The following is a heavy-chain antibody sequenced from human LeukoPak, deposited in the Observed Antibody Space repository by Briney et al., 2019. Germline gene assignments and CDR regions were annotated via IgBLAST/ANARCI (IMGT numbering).Heavy chain of an antibody. J-gene: IGHJ3*02. D-gene: IGHD2-21*02. CDR3: ARAPGAYCGGDCQIAFDI. CDR1: GGSISSSSYY. CDR2: IYYSGST. Sequence: SETLSLTCTVSGGSISSSSYYWGWIRQPPGKGLEWIGSIYYSGSTYYNPSLKSRVTISVDTSKNQFSLKLSSVTAADTAVYYCARAPGAYCGGDCQIAFDIWGQGTMVTVSS. V-gene: IGHV4-39*01.